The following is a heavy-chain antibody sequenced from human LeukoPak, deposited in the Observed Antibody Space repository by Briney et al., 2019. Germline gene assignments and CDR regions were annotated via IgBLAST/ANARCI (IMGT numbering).Heavy chain of an antibody. CDR2: IWYDGSIK. Sequence: QPGGSLRLSCAASGFSFSSYGMHWVRQAPGKGLEWVAVIWYDGSIKYYGDSVKGRFTISRDNSKNTLYLQMNSLSAEDTAVYYCAKSLGYYYEKSGPADYWGQGTLVTVSS. D-gene: IGHD3-22*01. V-gene: IGHV3-33*06. J-gene: IGHJ4*02. CDR3: AKSLGYYYEKSGPADY. CDR1: GFSFSSYG.